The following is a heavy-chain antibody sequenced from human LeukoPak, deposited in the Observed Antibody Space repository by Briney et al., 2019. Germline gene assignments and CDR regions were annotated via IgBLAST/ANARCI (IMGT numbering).Heavy chain of an antibody. CDR1: GFTFGDYA. D-gene: IGHD6-19*01. Sequence: GGSLRLSCTASGFTFGDYAMSWVRQAPGKGLEWVGFIRSKAYGGTTEYAASVKGRFTISRDDSKSIAYLQMNSLKTEDTAVYYCTRDVAVAGTVWYYYYGMDVWGQGTTVTVSS. CDR2: IRSKAYGGTT. V-gene: IGHV3-49*04. CDR3: TRDVAVAGTVWYYYYGMDV. J-gene: IGHJ6*02.